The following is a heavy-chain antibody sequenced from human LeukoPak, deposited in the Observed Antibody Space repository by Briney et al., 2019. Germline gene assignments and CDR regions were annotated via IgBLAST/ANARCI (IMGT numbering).Heavy chain of an antibody. CDR2: IWYDGSQK. D-gene: IGHD1-26*01. CDR3: ARDVSNGGYYTSLDY. J-gene: IGHJ4*02. CDR1: GFTFSTYA. V-gene: IGHV3-33*08. Sequence: PGGSLRLSCAASGFTFSTYAMSWVRQAPGKGLEWVALIWYDGSQKYYADSVKGRFTISRDNSKNTLWLQMNSLRAEDTAVYYCARDVSNGGYYTSLDYWGQGTLVTVSS.